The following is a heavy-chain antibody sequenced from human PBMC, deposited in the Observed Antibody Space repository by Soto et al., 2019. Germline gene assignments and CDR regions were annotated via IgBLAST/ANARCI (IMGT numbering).Heavy chain of an antibody. Sequence: GGSLRLSCAASGFTFSSYAMSWVRQAPGKGLEWVSAISGSGGSTYYADSVKGRFTISRDNSKNTLYLQMNSLRAEDTAVYYCAKDLYRYDILTGYCTFDYWGQGTLVTVSS. CDR3: AKDLYRYDILTGYCTFDY. J-gene: IGHJ4*02. D-gene: IGHD3-9*01. CDR1: GFTFSSYA. V-gene: IGHV3-23*01. CDR2: ISGSGGST.